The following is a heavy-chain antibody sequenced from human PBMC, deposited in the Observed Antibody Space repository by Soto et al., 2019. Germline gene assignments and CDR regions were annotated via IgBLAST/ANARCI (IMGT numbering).Heavy chain of an antibody. J-gene: IGHJ6*03. CDR1: GYTSTSYG. CDR2: ISAYNGNT. Sequence: GSSVKVSCKASGYTSTSYGISWVRQAPGQGLEWMGWISAYNGNTNYAQKLQGRVTMTTDTSTSTAYMELRRLRSDDTAVYYCSRDRYCSGGSCYSSYYMDVWGKGTTVTVSS. V-gene: IGHV1-18*01. D-gene: IGHD2-15*01. CDR3: SRDRYCSGGSCYSSYYMDV.